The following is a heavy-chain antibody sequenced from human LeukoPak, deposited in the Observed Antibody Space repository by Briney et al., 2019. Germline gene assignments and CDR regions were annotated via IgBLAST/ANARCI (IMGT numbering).Heavy chain of an antibody. CDR3: ARDGSSSWSPYNY. V-gene: IGHV1-2*02. Sequence: ASVNVSCKASGYTFNGYYIHWVRQAPGQGLEWMGGINSNSGGTNYAQKFQDRVTMTRDTSISTVYMELSRLRSDDTALYYCARDGSSSWSPYNYWGQGTLVTVSS. J-gene: IGHJ4*02. D-gene: IGHD6-13*01. CDR1: GYTFNGYY. CDR2: INSNSGGT.